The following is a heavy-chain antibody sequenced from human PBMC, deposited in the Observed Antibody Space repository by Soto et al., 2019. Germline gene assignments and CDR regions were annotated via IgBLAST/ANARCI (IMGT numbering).Heavy chain of an antibody. J-gene: IGHJ6*03. CDR3: ARATDYSSSWYDNYYYMDV. D-gene: IGHD6-13*01. CDR1: GFTFSDYY. Sequence: GGSLRLSCAASGFTFSDYYMSWIRQAPGKGLEWVSYISSSGSTIYYADSVKGRFTISRDNAKNSLYLQMNSLRAEDTAVYYCARATDYSSSWYDNYYYMDVWGKGTTVTVSS. CDR2: ISSSGSTI. V-gene: IGHV3-11*01.